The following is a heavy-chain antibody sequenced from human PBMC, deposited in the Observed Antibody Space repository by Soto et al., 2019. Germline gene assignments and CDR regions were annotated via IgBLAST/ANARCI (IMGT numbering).Heavy chain of an antibody. CDR1: GFTFSTYA. CDR3: AKDRGAGELGPSWDVDC. V-gene: IGHV3-23*01. CDR2: ISGNGGRT. D-gene: IGHD1-26*01. Sequence: EVHLLESGGDLVQPGGSLRLSCAVSGFTFSTYAMSWVRQAPGKGLEWVSAISGNGGRTYYADSVKGRFTISRDNSKNTLALQMNSLRAEDTAVYYCAKDRGAGELGPSWDVDCWGQGTLVTVSS. J-gene: IGHJ4*02.